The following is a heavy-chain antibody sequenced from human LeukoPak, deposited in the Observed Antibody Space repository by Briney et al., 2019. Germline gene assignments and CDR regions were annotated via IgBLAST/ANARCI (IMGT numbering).Heavy chain of an antibody. D-gene: IGHD5-18*01. CDR3: AKDQTAMIEYYFDY. CDR1: GFTFSRYA. CDR2: ISGSGGST. Sequence: GGSLRLSCAASGFTFSRYAMSWVRQAPGKGLEWVSAISGSGGSTYYADSVKGRFTISRDNSKNTLYLQMNSLRAEDTAVYYCAKDQTAMIEYYFDYWGQGTLVTVSS. V-gene: IGHV3-23*01. J-gene: IGHJ4*02.